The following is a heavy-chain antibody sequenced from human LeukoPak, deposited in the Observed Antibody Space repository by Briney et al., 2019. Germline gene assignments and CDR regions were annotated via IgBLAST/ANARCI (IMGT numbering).Heavy chain of an antibody. CDR3: ARPAGSSSWGGLGYYFDY. CDR1: GGSISSSSYY. CDR2: IYYSGST. J-gene: IGHJ4*02. D-gene: IGHD6-6*01. V-gene: IGHV4-39*01. Sequence: SETLSLTCTVSGGSISSSSYYWGWIRQPPGKGLEWIGSIYYSGSTYYNPSLKSRVTISVDTSKNQFSLELSSVTAADTAVYYCARPAGSSSWGGLGYYFDYWGQGTLVTVSS.